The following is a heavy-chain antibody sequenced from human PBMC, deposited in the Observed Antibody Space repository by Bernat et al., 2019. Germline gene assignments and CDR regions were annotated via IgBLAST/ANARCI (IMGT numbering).Heavy chain of an antibody. D-gene: IGHD3-3*01. CDR3: ARQAYYDFWSGYYGDYYYGMDV. CDR2: IYYSGST. CDR1: GGSISSSSYY. V-gene: IGHV4-39*01. J-gene: IGHJ6*02. Sequence: QLQLQESGPGLVKPSETLSLTCTVSGGSISSSSYYWGWIRQPPGKGLEWIGSIYYSGSTYYNPSHKSRATISIDTSQNQFSLKLSSVTAADTAVYYCARQAYYDFWSGYYGDYYYGMDVWGQGTTVTVSS.